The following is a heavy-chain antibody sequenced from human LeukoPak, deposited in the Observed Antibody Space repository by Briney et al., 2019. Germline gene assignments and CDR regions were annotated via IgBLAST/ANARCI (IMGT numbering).Heavy chain of an antibody. Sequence: ASVTVSCTVSGYTLTELSMHWVRQAPGKGLEWMGGFDPEDGETIYAQKFQGRVTMTEDTSTDTAYMELSSLRSEDTAVYYCATPISGGYNFDYWGQGTLVTVSS. CDR3: ATPISGGYNFDY. CDR1: GYTLTELS. V-gene: IGHV1-24*01. J-gene: IGHJ4*02. CDR2: FDPEDGET. D-gene: IGHD2-15*01.